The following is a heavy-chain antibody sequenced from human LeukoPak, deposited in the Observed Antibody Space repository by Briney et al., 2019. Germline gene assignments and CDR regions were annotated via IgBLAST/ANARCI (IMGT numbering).Heavy chain of an antibody. CDR1: GGSFSGYY. D-gene: IGHD3-22*01. CDR2: INHSGST. J-gene: IGHJ4*02. Sequence: PSETLSLTCAVYGGSFSGYYWSWIRQPPGKGLEWIGEINHSGSTNYNPSLKSRVTISVDTSKNQFSLKLSSVTAADTAVYYCARHGLHYYDSSGYYYDLDHFDYWGQGTLVTVSS. V-gene: IGHV4-34*01. CDR3: ARHGLHYYDSSGYYYDLDHFDY.